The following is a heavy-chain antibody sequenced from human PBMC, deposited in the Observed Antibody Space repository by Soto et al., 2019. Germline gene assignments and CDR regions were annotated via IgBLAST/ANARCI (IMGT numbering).Heavy chain of an antibody. D-gene: IGHD6-19*01. CDR2: MSSSGVT. V-gene: IGHV4-4*07. J-gene: IGHJ3*02. CDR3: ARALDSSGWYGDDAFDI. Sequence: PSETLSLTCTVSGGSISNKYWSWIRQPAGKGLEWIGRMSSSGVTNYSPSLKSRVTMSVDMSKNQFSLKLSSVTATDAAVYYCARALDSSGWYGDDAFDIWGQGTMVTVSS. CDR1: GGSISNKY.